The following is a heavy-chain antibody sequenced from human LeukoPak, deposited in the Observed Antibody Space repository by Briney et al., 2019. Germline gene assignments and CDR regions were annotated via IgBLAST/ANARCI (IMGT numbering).Heavy chain of an antibody. V-gene: IGHV3-48*03. CDR3: AKVPVVTAMT. D-gene: IGHD2-21*02. Sequence: GGSLRLSCAASGFTFSSYEMNWVRQAPGKGLEWVSYISSSGSTIYYADSVKGRFTISRDNSKNTLYLQMNSLRAEDTAVYYCAKVPVVTAMTWGQGTLVTVSS. CDR2: ISSSGSTI. J-gene: IGHJ4*02. CDR1: GFTFSSYE.